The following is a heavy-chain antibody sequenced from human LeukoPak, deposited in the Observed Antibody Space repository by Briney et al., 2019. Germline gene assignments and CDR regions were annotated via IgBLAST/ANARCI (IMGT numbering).Heavy chain of an antibody. CDR1: GFTFSSYA. D-gene: IGHD6-19*01. V-gene: IGHV3-64*01. Sequence: PGGSLRLSCAASGFTFSSYAMHWVRQAPGKGLEYVSAISSNGGSTYYANSVKGRFTISRDNSKNTLYLQMGSLRAEDMAVYYCARGHQWLVLYYFDYWGQGTLVTVSP. CDR2: ISSNGGST. CDR3: ARGHQWLVLYYFDY. J-gene: IGHJ4*02.